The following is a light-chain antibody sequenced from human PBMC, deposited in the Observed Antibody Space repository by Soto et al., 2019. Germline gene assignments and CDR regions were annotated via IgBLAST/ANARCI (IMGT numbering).Light chain of an antibody. CDR1: QSVRSS. Sequence: LVLTQSPATLSLSPGERATLSCRASQSVRSSLAWYQQQPGQAPRLLIYDASNRATGIPGRFSGSGSGTNFTLTISSLDPKDFAVYYCQQRSSWPGTFGLGTKVDIK. CDR2: DAS. J-gene: IGKJ1*01. V-gene: IGKV3-11*01. CDR3: QQRSSWPGT.